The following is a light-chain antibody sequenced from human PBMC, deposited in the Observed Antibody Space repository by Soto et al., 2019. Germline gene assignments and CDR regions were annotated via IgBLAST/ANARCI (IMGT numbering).Light chain of an antibody. CDR2: DVS. Sequence: QSVLTQPASVSGSPGQSITISCTGTSSDVGGYNYVSWYQQHPGKAPKLMIYDVSNRPSGVSNRFSGSKSGNTASLTISGLQGEDEADYYCSSYTSSSTRVFGTGTKVTVL. CDR1: SSDVGGYNY. J-gene: IGLJ1*01. CDR3: SSYTSSSTRV. V-gene: IGLV2-14*01.